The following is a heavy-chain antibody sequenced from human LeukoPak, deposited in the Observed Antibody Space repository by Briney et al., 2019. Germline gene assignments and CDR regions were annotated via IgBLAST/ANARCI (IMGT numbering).Heavy chain of an antibody. V-gene: IGHV3-48*03. CDR3: ARDWSEAARPMWEFDY. CDR2: ISSSGSTI. D-gene: IGHD6-6*01. J-gene: IGHJ4*02. CDR1: GFTFSSYE. Sequence: GGSLRLSCAASGFTFSSYEMNWVRQAPGKGLEWGSYISSSGSTIYYADSVKGRFTISRDNAKNSLYLQMNSLRAEDTAVYYCARDWSEAARPMWEFDYWGQGTLVTVSS.